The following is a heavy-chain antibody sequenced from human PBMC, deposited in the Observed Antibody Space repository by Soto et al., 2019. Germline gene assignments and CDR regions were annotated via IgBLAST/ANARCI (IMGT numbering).Heavy chain of an antibody. CDR2: INPYNGNT. D-gene: IGHD6-13*01. J-gene: IGHJ4*02. Sequence: GASVKVSCKASGYTFTSYGISWVRQAPGQGLEWMAWINPYNGNTKYAEKFLGRVTVTTDTSTATAYMEVRSLTSDDTAVFYCARVGVGLAAPRVWPYWGQGTPVTVP. CDR1: GYTFTSYG. CDR3: ARVGVGLAAPRVWPY. V-gene: IGHV1-18*01.